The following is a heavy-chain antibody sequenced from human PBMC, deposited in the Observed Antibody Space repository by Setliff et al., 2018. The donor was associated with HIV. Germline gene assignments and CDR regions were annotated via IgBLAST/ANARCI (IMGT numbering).Heavy chain of an antibody. Sequence: SETLSLTCTVSGDFFSSDYYWGWIRQSPGKGLEWIGYIYYSGSTNYNPSLKSRVTISVDTSKNQFSLMLGSMTAADTAVYYCARERLSRLGFDYWGQGTLVTVSS. CDR3: ARERLSRLGFDY. CDR1: GDFFSSDYY. D-gene: IGHD1-1*01. J-gene: IGHJ4*02. V-gene: IGHV4-61*01. CDR2: IYYSGST.